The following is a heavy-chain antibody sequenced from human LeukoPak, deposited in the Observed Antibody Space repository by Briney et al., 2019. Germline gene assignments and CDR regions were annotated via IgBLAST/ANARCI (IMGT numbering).Heavy chain of an antibody. V-gene: IGHV3-30*03. Sequence: GRSLRLSCADSGFTFSTSIMHWVRQAPGKGLEWVAVISYDGNNKYYADSVKGRFTISRDNSKSTLYVQMNSLRAEDTAVYYCARERGYSGYDYFIDSPSDYWGQGTLVTVSS. CDR1: GFTFSTSI. CDR2: ISYDGNNK. D-gene: IGHD5-12*01. J-gene: IGHJ4*02. CDR3: ARERGYSGYDYFIDSPSDY.